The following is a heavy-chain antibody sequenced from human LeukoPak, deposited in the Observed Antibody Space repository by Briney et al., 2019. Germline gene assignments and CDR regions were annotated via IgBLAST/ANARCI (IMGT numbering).Heavy chain of an antibody. D-gene: IGHD5-12*01. Sequence: GRSLRLSCAASGFTFSSYSMNWVRQAPGKGLEWVSSISSSSTYIYYADSLKGRFTISRDNAKNSLYLQMNSLRAEDTAVYYCARSPFPDSGYDQESAFDIWGQGTMVTVSS. CDR1: GFTFSSYS. CDR3: ARSPFPDSGYDQESAFDI. V-gene: IGHV3-21*01. CDR2: ISSSSTYI. J-gene: IGHJ3*02.